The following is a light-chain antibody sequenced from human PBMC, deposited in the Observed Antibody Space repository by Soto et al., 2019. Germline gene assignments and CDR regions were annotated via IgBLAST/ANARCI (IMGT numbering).Light chain of an antibody. CDR1: QSISTW. Sequence: DIQMTQSPSTLSASVGDRVTITCRASQSISTWLAWYQQKPGKAPKLLIYKASSLEGGVPSRFGGSGSGTLFNITISSLHPDDFASYYCQQYNTSPFTFGGGTTVDIK. CDR2: KAS. V-gene: IGKV1-5*03. J-gene: IGKJ4*01. CDR3: QQYNTSPFT.